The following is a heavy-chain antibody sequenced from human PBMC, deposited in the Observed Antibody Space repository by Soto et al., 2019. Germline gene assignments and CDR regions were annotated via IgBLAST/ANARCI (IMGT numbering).Heavy chain of an antibody. D-gene: IGHD3-10*01. CDR3: ARSSGSYSKWFDS. Sequence: ASVKVSCKTSGYTFTAYYMHWLRQAPGHGLEWLGWTSPRTGGAKYSHKFQGRVSMTRNTSITTAYMELTGLSTDDTAVYYCARSSGSYSKWFDSWGQRTLVTVSS. CDR1: GYTFTAYY. J-gene: IGHJ5*01. CDR2: TSPRTGGA. V-gene: IGHV1-2*02.